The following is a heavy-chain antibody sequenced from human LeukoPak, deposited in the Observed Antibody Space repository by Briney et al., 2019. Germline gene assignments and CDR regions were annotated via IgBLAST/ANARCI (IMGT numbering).Heavy chain of an antibody. CDR2: IRYGGGNK. D-gene: IGHD2-2*02. CDR3: AKSGTTYCSDSGCYIDV. Sequence: GGSLRLSCAASGFTFSNYGVHWVRQAPGEGLEWVAFIRYGGGNKYYADSMEGRFTISRDNSKNTLYLQMNSLRAEDTAVYYCAKSGTTYCSDSGCYIDVWGLGTLVTVSS. CDR1: GFTFSNYG. V-gene: IGHV3-30*02. J-gene: IGHJ3*01.